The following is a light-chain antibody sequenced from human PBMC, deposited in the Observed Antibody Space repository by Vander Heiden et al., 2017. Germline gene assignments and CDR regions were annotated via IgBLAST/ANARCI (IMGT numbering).Light chain of an antibody. Sequence: EIVLTQSPATLSLSPGERATLSCRSSQIVSSYLAWYQQKPGQAPRLLIYDASNRATGIPARFSGSGSGTDFTLTISSLEPGDFAVYYCQQRSNWLTFGGGTKVEIK. V-gene: IGKV3-11*01. CDR3: QQRSNWLT. J-gene: IGKJ4*01. CDR2: DAS. CDR1: QIVSSY.